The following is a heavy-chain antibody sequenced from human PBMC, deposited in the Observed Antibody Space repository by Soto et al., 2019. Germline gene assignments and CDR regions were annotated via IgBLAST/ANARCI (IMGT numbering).Heavy chain of an antibody. CDR3: TRLQWYSSSPGYNDAFDI. CDR2: IRSKANSYAT. CDR1: GFTFSGSA. Sequence: EVQLVESGGGLVQPGGSLKLSCAASGFTFSGSAMHWVRQASGKGLEWVGRIRSKANSYATAYAASVKGRFTISRDDSKNTAYLQMNSLKTEDTAVYYGTRLQWYSSSPGYNDAFDIWGQGTMVTVSS. J-gene: IGHJ3*02. D-gene: IGHD6-6*01. V-gene: IGHV3-73*02.